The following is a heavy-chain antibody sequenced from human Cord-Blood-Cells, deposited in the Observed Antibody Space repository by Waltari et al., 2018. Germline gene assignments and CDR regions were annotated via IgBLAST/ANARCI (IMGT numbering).Heavy chain of an antibody. V-gene: IGHV1-8*03. CDR3: ARWYSSSPPYYYYYMDV. CDR2: RNPNSGNT. CDR1: GYTFTSYD. J-gene: IGHJ6*03. Sequence: QVQLVQSGAEVKKPGASVKVSCKASGYTFTSYDINWVRQATGQGLEWMGWRNPNSGNTGYAQKFQGRVTITRNTSISTAYMELSSLRSEDTAVYYCARWYSSSPPYYYYYMDVWGKGTTVTVSS. D-gene: IGHD6-6*01.